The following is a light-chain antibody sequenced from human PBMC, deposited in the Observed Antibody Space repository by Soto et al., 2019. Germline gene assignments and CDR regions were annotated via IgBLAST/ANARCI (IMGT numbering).Light chain of an antibody. Sequence: DLQMTQSPSSLCASVGDRVTITCRASQTISSHLNWYQHKPGKAPKLLIYAASSLQSAVPSRFSGSGSGTDFTLTISSLQPEDCATYYCQQTYSTPYTFGQGTKLEIK. CDR1: QTISSH. CDR3: QQTYSTPYT. V-gene: IGKV1-39*01. J-gene: IGKJ2*01. CDR2: AAS.